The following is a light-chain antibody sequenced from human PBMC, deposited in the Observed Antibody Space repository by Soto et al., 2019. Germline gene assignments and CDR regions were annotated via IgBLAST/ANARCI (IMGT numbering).Light chain of an antibody. V-gene: IGKV3D-20*01. J-gene: IGKJ4*01. Sequence: IVLTQSPGTLSLSPGEVATLSCGASQTITYNFLAWYQKKPGLAPRLLVYDASNRATGIPARFSGSGSGTDFTLTISTLEPEDFAVYYCQHYGESSSTFGGGTRVEI. CDR2: DAS. CDR1: QTITYNF. CDR3: QHYGESSST.